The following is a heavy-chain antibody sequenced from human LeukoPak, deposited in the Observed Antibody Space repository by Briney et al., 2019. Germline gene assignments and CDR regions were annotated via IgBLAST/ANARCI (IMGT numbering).Heavy chain of an antibody. J-gene: IGHJ3*02. CDR1: GFAFSSYG. V-gene: IGHV3-30*02. CDR2: IRYDGSNK. D-gene: IGHD3-22*01. Sequence: GGSLRLSCAASGFAFSSYGMHWVRQAPGKGLEWAAFIRYDGSNKYYADSVKGRFTISRDNSKNTLYLQMNSLRAEDTAVYYCARILISGSYAFDIWGQGTMVTVSS. CDR3: ARILISGSYAFDI.